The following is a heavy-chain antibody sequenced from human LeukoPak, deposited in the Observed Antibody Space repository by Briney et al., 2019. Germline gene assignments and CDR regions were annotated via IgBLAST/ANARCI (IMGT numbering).Heavy chain of an antibody. V-gene: IGHV3-20*04. Sequence: GGSLRLSCAASGFTFDDYGMSWVRQAPGKGLEWVSGINWNGGSTGYADSVKGRFTISRDNAKNSLYLQMNSLRAEDTALYYCAGSGSYSSRGNFDYWGQGTLVTVSS. J-gene: IGHJ4*02. CDR1: GFTFDDYG. CDR3: AGSGSYSSRGNFDY. D-gene: IGHD1-26*01. CDR2: INWNGGST.